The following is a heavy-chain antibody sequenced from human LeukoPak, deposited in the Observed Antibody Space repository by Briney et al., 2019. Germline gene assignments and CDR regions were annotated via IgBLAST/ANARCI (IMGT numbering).Heavy chain of an antibody. Sequence: GGSLRLSCVASGFTFSSYTMNWVRQAPGKGLEWVSYISSSSSTIYYADSVKGRFTVSRDNAKNSPYLQMNSLRAEDTAVYYCASSGWLSVDDIWGQGTTVTVSS. CDR2: ISSSSSTI. J-gene: IGHJ3*02. CDR3: ASSGWLSVDDI. D-gene: IGHD6-19*01. CDR1: GFTFSSYT. V-gene: IGHV3-48*01.